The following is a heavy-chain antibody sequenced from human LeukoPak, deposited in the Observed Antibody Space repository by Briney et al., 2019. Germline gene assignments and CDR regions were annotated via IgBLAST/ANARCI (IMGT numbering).Heavy chain of an antibody. V-gene: IGHV1-69*06. J-gene: IGHJ5*02. Sequence: SVKVSCKASGGTFSSYAISWVRQAPGQGLEWMGGIIPIFGTANYAQKFQGRVTITADKSTSTAYMELSSLRSEDTAVYYCARNHRGIAADWFDPWGQGTLVTVSS. CDR1: GGTFSSYA. CDR2: IIPIFGTA. D-gene: IGHD6-13*01. CDR3: ARNHRGIAADWFDP.